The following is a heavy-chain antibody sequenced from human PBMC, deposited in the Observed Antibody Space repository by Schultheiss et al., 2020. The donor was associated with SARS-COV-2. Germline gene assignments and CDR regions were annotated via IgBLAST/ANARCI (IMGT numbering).Heavy chain of an antibody. D-gene: IGHD4-17*01. CDR2: IDWDDDK. V-gene: IGHV2-70*01. J-gene: IGHJ4*02. CDR1: GFSLSTSGVG. Sequence: SGPTLVKPTQTLTLTCTFSGFSLSTSGVGVGWIRQPPGKALEWLALIDWDDDKYYSTSLKTRLTISKDTSKNQVVLTMTNMDPVDTATYYCARMKSSSGDFDYWGQGTLVTVSS. CDR3: ARMKSSSGDFDY.